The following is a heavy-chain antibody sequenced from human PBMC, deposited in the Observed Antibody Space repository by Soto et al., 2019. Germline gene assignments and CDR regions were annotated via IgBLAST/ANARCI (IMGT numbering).Heavy chain of an antibody. D-gene: IGHD6-6*01. Sequence: ASVKVSCKASGGTFSSYAISWVRQAPGQGLEWMGGIIPIFGTANYAQKFQGRVTITADKSTSTAYMELSSLRSEDTAVYYCASKVYSSSSPVISSDYWGQGTLVTVSS. J-gene: IGHJ4*02. CDR1: GGTFSSYA. CDR2: IIPIFGTA. CDR3: ASKVYSSSSPVISSDY. V-gene: IGHV1-69*06.